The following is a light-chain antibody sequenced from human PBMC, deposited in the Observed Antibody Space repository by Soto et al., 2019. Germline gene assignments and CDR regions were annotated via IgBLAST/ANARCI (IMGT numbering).Light chain of an antibody. V-gene: IGKV3-15*01. Sequence: EIVLTPSPAAPSVSPGERATLSCRASQSVSSNLAWYQQKPGQAPRLLIYGASTRATGIPARFSGSGSGTEFTLTISSLQSEDFAVYYCQQYNNWPPMTFGQGTKV. CDR2: GAS. J-gene: IGKJ1*01. CDR3: QQYNNWPPMT. CDR1: QSVSSN.